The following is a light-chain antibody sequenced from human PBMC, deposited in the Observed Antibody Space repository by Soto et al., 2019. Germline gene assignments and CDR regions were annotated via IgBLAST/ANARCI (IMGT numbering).Light chain of an antibody. CDR1: QPISTY. CDR2: AAS. Sequence: DIQMTQSPASLSASVGDRVTMTCRASQPISTYLNWYQQKPGKAPELLIYAASSLQTGVPSRFSGSGSGTHSTLRISSLQPDDFVTYFWQQSYSPPSLTFGGGTKVE. V-gene: IGKV1-39*01. J-gene: IGKJ4*01. CDR3: QQSYSPPSLT.